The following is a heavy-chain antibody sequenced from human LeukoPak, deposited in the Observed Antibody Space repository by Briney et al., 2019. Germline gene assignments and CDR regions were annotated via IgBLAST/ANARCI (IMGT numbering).Heavy chain of an antibody. CDR1: DFILRAYG. V-gene: IGHV3-74*01. CDR2: INFDGSST. D-gene: IGHD2-15*01. Sequence: GGSLRLSCAASDFILRAYGMNWVRQAPGKGLVWVSHINFDGSSTSYADSVKGRFTISRDNARNTLYLQMNSLRVEDTAVYYCARGVDYGLDVWGQGTTVTVSS. CDR3: ARGVDYGLDV. J-gene: IGHJ6*02.